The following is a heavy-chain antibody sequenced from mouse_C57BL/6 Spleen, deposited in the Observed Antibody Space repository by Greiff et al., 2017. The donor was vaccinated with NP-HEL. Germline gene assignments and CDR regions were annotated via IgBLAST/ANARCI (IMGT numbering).Heavy chain of an antibody. V-gene: IGHV1-64*01. CDR1: GYTFTSYW. D-gene: IGHD1-1*01. Sequence: QVQLQQPGAELVKPGASVTLSCKASGYTFTSYWMHWVKQRPGQGLEWIGMIHPNSGSPNYNEQFKSKATLTVDKSSSTAYMQLSSLTSEDSAVYYCARNYYGSSYNWYFDVWGTGTTVTVSS. CDR2: IHPNSGSP. J-gene: IGHJ1*03. CDR3: ARNYYGSSYNWYFDV.